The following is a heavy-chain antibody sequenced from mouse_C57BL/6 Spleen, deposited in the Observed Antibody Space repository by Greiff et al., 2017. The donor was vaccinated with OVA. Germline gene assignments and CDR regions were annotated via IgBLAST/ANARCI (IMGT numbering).Heavy chain of an antibody. J-gene: IGHJ3*01. Sequence: VQLQQSGPELVKPGASVKIPCKASGYTFTDYNMDWVKQSHGKSLEWIGDINPNNGGTIYNQKFKGKATLTVDKSSSTAYMELRSLTSEDTAVYYCARREDHYYGSSPWFAYWGQGTLVTVSA. CDR1: GYTFTDYN. V-gene: IGHV1-18*01. CDR2: INPNNGGT. CDR3: ARREDHYYGSSPWFAY. D-gene: IGHD1-1*01.